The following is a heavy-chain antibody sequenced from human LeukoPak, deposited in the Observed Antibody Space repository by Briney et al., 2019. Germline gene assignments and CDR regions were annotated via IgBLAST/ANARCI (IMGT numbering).Heavy chain of an antibody. D-gene: IGHD5-12*01. Sequence: GGSLRLSCAASGFTFSTYSMNWVRQAPGKGLEWVSYISSTSSNIYHADSVKGRFTISRDNAENSVYLQMNSLRAEDTAVYYRAGGYDNAFDYWGQGTLVTVSS. V-gene: IGHV3-48*01. J-gene: IGHJ4*02. CDR3: AGGYDNAFDY. CDR1: GFTFSTYS. CDR2: ISSTSSNI.